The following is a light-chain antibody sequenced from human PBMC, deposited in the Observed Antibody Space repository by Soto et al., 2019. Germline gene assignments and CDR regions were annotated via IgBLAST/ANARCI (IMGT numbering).Light chain of an antibody. V-gene: IGLV2-14*01. CDR1: SRDVGGYNY. Sequence: QSVLTQPASVSGSPGQSITIFCTGTSRDVGGYNYVSWYQQQPSNVPQRMIYVASNRRSGVSNRYTVSKSGNTSTLTISGQRTQEEVADQCSSYTSSSIPYGLGTGTKVTVL. CDR2: VAS. CDR3: SSYTSSSIPYG. J-gene: IGLJ1*01.